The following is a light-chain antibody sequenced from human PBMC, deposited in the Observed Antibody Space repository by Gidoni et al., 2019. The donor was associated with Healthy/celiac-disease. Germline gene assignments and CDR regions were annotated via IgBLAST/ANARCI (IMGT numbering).Light chain of an antibody. J-gene: IGKJ4*01. V-gene: IGKV1-8*01. Sequence: AIRMTQSPSSFSASTGDRVTITCRASRGISSYLAWYQQKPGKAPKLLIYAASTLQSGVPSRFSGSGSGTDFTLTISCLQSEDFATYYCQQYYSYPGLTFXGXTKVEIK. CDR3: QQYYSYPGLT. CDR2: AAS. CDR1: RGISSY.